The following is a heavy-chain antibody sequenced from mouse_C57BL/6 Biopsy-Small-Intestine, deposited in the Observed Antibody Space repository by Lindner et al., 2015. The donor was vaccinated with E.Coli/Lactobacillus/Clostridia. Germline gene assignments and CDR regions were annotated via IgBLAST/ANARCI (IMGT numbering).Heavy chain of an antibody. CDR3: TPYYYGSSRYFDY. Sequence: VQLQESGAELVKPGASVKLSCTASGFNIKDYYMHWVKQRTEQGLEWIGRIDPEDGETKYAPKFQGRATITADTSSNTAYLQLSSLTSEGTAVYYCTPYYYGSSRYFDYWGQGTTLTVSS. CDR1: GFNIKDYY. CDR2: IDPEDGET. V-gene: IGHV14-2*01. D-gene: IGHD1-1*01. J-gene: IGHJ2*01.